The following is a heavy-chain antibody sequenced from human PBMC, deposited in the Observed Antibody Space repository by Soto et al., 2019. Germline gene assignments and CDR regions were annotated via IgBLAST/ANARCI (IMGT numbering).Heavy chain of an antibody. CDR2: ISAYNGNT. CDR3: ARVRGCSGGSCSTPLDAFDI. CDR1: GYTFTSYG. D-gene: IGHD2-15*01. Sequence: ASVKVSCKASGYTFTSYGISWVRQAPGQGLEWMGWISAYNGNTNYAQKLQGRVTMTTDTSTSTAYMELRSLRSDDTAVYYCARVRGCSGGSCSTPLDAFDIWGQGTMVTVSS. J-gene: IGHJ3*02. V-gene: IGHV1-18*01.